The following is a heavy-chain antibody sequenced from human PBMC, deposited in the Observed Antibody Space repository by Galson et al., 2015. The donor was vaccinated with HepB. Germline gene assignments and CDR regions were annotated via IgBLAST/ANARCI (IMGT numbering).Heavy chain of an antibody. D-gene: IGHD1-26*01. CDR1: GYTFTTYS. Sequence: SVKVSCKASGYTFTTYSMHWVRQAPGERLEWMGWINAGTGKTKYSQNFQGRVTITRDTSASTAYMELSSLRSEDTAVYYCARYSGSYPDAFDIWGQGTMVTVSS. V-gene: IGHV1-3*01. J-gene: IGHJ3*02. CDR3: ARYSGSYPDAFDI. CDR2: INAGTGKT.